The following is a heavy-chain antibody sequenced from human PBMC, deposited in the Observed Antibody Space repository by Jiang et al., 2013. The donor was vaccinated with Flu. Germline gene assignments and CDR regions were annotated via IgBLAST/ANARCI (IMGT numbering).Heavy chain of an antibody. CDR3: ARDGDLRGYSLDY. V-gene: IGHV3-30-3*01. CDR1: GFTFSSYA. Sequence: QLLESGGGVVQPGRSLRLSCAASGFTFSSYAMHWVRQAPGKGLEWVAVISYDGSNKYYADSVKGRFTISRDNSKNTLYLQMNSLRAEDTAVYYCARDGDLRGYSLDYWGQGTLVTVSS. CDR2: ISYDGSNK. J-gene: IGHJ4*02. D-gene: IGHD5-18*01.